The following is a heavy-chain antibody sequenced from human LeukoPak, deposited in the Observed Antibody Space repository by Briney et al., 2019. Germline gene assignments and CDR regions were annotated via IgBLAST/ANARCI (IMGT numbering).Heavy chain of an antibody. J-gene: IGHJ6*02. CDR1: GYTFTSYD. D-gene: IGHD3-9*01. V-gene: IGHV1-8*01. CDR2: MNPNSGNT. Sequence: ASVKVSCKASGYTFTSYDISWVRQATGQGLEWMGWMNPNSGNTGYAQKFQGRVTMTRNTSISTAYMELSSLRSEDTAVYYCARADGDILGPDYYYGMDVWGQGTTVTVSS. CDR3: ARADGDILGPDYYYGMDV.